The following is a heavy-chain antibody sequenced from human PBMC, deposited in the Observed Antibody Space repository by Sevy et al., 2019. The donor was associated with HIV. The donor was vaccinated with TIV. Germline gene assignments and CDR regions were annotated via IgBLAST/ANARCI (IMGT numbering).Heavy chain of an antibody. CDR1: GFTFSNYW. V-gene: IGHV3-7*03. J-gene: IGHJ6*02. CDR2: IKRDGSEI. Sequence: GGSLRLSCAASGFTFSNYWMSWVRQAPGKGLEWVAHIKRDGSEIYYVYSVKGRFSISRDNPKNSLYLQMNSLRAEDTAVYYCARDCSSTTCLWGLDVWGQGTTVTVSS. CDR3: ARDCSSTTCLWGLDV. D-gene: IGHD2-2*01.